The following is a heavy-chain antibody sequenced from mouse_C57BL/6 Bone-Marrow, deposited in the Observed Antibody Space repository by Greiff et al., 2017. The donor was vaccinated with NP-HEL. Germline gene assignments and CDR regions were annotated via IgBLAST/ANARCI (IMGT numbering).Heavy chain of an antibody. Sequence: EVQLQQSGGGLVQPGGSMKLSCAASGFTFSDAWMDWVRQSPEKGLEWVAEIRNKANNHATYYAESVKGRFTISRDDSKSSVYLQMNSLRAEDTGIYYCTRKPVVATDYFDYWGQGTTLTVSS. J-gene: IGHJ2*01. CDR3: TRKPVVATDYFDY. CDR2: IRNKANNHAT. D-gene: IGHD1-1*01. CDR1: GFTFSDAW. V-gene: IGHV6-6*01.